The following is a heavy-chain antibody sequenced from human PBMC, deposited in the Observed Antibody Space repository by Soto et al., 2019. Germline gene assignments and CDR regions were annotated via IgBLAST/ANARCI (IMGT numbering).Heavy chain of an antibody. D-gene: IGHD3-3*01. V-gene: IGHV1-46*01. Sequence: ASVKVSCKASGYTFTSYYMHWVRQAPGQGLEWMGIINPSGGSTSYAQKFQGRVTMTRDTSTSTVYMELSSLRSEDTAVYYCARDRRYDFWSKGDAFDIWGQGTMVTV. CDR1: GYTFTSYY. CDR3: ARDRRYDFWSKGDAFDI. J-gene: IGHJ3*02. CDR2: INPSGGST.